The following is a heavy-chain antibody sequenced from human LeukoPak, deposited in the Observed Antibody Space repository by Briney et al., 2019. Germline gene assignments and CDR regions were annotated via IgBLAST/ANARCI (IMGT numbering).Heavy chain of an antibody. Sequence: ASVKVSCKASGGTFSSYAISWVRQAPGQGLEWMGGIIPIFGTANYAQKFQGRVTITTDESTSTAYMELSSLRSEDTAVYYCASGDWNDPIFNWFDPWGQGTLVTVSS. CDR3: ASGDWNDPIFNWFDP. CDR1: GGTFSSYA. J-gene: IGHJ5*02. D-gene: IGHD1-1*01. V-gene: IGHV1-69*05. CDR2: IIPIFGTA.